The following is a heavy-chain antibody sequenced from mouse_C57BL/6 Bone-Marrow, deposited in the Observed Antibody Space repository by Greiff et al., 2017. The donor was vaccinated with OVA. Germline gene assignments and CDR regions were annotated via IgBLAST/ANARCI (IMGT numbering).Heavy chain of an antibody. D-gene: IGHD4-1*01. CDR2: ISDGGSYT. CDR1: GFTFSSYA. V-gene: IGHV5-4*01. CDR3: AREHHLGQYYYAMDY. J-gene: IGHJ4*01. Sequence: EVQLVESGGGLVKPGGSLKLSCAASGFTFSSYAMSWVRQTPEKRLEWVATISDGGSYTYYPDNVKGRYTISRDNAKNNLYLQMSHLKSEDTAMYYCAREHHLGQYYYAMDYWGQGTAVTVSS.